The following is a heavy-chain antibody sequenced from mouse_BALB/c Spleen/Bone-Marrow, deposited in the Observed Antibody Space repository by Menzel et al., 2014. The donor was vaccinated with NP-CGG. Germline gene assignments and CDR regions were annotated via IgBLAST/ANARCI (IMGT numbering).Heavy chain of an antibody. J-gene: IGHJ4*01. Sequence: VQLQQSGAELAKPGASVKMSCKASGYTFTSYWMHWVKQRPGQGLEWIGYIIPDSGYSNYNQKFKDKATLTADKSSSTAYMQLSSLTSEDSAVYYCTIRYYAMDYWGQGTSVTVSS. CDR3: TIRYYAMDY. V-gene: IGHV1-7*01. D-gene: IGHD1-1*01. CDR1: GYTFTSYW. CDR2: IIPDSGYS.